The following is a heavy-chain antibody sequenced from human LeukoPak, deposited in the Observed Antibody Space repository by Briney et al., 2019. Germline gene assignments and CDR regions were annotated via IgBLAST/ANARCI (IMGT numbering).Heavy chain of an antibody. CDR3: ATVRREIQLHYWYLDL. CDR1: GVTFSRCA. V-gene: IGHV3-23*01. CDR2: ISGGDAKT. Sequence: GGSLRLSCAASGVTFSRCAMSWVRQAPGKGLEWVSGISGGDAKTYYADSVRGRFSISRDSSRNTLFLEMNSLSAGDTAVYYCATVRREIQLHYWYLDLWGRGTLVAVSS. J-gene: IGHJ2*01. D-gene: IGHD5-18*01.